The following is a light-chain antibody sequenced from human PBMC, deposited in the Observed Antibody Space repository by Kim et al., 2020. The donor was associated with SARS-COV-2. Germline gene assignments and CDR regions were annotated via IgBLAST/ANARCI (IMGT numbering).Light chain of an antibody. Sequence: ASTGDRVTITCRASQDISNSLAWYQQKPGKAPELLIYDAFTLQGGVSPRFSGSRSGTDFTLTISSLQSEDFATYYCQQHYIYPLTFGGGTKVDIK. CDR1: QDISNS. V-gene: IGKV1-8*01. CDR3: QQHYIYPLT. J-gene: IGKJ4*01. CDR2: DAF.